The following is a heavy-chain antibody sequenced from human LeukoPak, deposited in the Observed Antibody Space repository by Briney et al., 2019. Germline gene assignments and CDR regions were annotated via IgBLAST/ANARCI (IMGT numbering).Heavy chain of an antibody. CDR2: ISSSSSYI. CDR3: ARVGCSSTNCYDFDY. J-gene: IGHJ4*02. D-gene: IGHD2-2*01. V-gene: IGHV3-21*01. CDR1: GFTFSTYG. Sequence: AGSLRLSCAASGFTFSTYGMNWVRQAPGKGLEWVSSISSSSSYIYYADSVKGRFTISRDNAKNSLYLQLNSLRAEDTAVYYCARVGCSSTNCYDFDYWGQGTLVPVSS.